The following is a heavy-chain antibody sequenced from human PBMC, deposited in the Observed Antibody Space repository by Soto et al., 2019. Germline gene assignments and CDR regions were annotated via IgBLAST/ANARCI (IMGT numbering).Heavy chain of an antibody. CDR2: ISGSSSTI. CDR3: ARDLAGSSWYFDY. V-gene: IGHV3-48*02. J-gene: IGHJ4*02. Sequence: GGSLRLSCAASGFTFSSNSMNWVRQAPGKGLEWVSYISGSSSTIHYADSVKGRFSISRDNAKNSLYLQLNSLRDEDTAVYFCARDLAGSSWYFDYWGQGTLVTVSS. CDR1: GFTFSSNS. D-gene: IGHD6-13*01.